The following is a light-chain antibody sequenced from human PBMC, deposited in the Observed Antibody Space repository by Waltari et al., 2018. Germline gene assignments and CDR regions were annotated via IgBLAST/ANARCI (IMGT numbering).Light chain of an antibody. V-gene: IGLV2-23*02. CDR1: SSDVGASNL. CDR3: CSYAGRSTLV. CDR2: EVN. J-gene: IGLJ3*02. Sequence: QSALTQPASVSGSPGQSITISCSGTSSDVGASNLISWYQQHPGKVPTLMIYEVNKRPSGVSNRFSGSKSDNTASLTISGRQAEDEADYYCCSYAGRSTLVFGGGTKLTVL.